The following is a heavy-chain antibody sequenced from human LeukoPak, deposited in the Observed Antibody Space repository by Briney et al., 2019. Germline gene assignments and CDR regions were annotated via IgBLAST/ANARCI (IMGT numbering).Heavy chain of an antibody. CDR1: GFTFSTYW. V-gene: IGHV3-7*05. CDR2: IKQDGTEK. D-gene: IGHD1-26*01. J-gene: IGHJ4*02. CDR3: ARGYYPPEY. Sequence: RGSLRLSCAASGFTFSTYWMNWVRQAPGKGLEWVANIKQDGTEKYYVDSVKGRFTISRDNANNSLYLQMNSLRAEDTAVYYCARGYYPPEYWGPGTLVTVSS.